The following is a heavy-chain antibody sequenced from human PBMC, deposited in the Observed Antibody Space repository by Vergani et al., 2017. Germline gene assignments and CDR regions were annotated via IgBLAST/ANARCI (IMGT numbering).Heavy chain of an antibody. CDR1: GFTFSSYG. Sequence: QVQLVESGGGVVQPGGSLRLSCAASGFTFSSYGMHWVRQAPGKGLEWVAFIRYDGSNKYYADSVKGRFTISRDNSKNTLYLQMNSLRAEDTAVYYCAKGRYSSSEAAFDIWGQGTMVTVSS. D-gene: IGHD6-13*01. CDR3: AKGRYSSSEAAFDI. J-gene: IGHJ3*02. CDR2: IRYDGSNK. V-gene: IGHV3-30*02.